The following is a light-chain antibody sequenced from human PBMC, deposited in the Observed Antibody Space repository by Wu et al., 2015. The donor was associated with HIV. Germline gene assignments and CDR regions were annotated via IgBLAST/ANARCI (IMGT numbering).Light chain of an antibody. Sequence: EIVLTQSPGTLSLSPGEGATLSCRASQSVRSSHLAWYQQKPGQAPRLIIYAASTRATGIPDRFSGSGSGTDFTLTISSLQPDDFATYYCQQYNSYSGFGQGTKLEIK. CDR2: AAS. CDR3: QQYNSYSG. V-gene: IGKV3-20*01. CDR1: QSVRSSH. J-gene: IGKJ2*01.